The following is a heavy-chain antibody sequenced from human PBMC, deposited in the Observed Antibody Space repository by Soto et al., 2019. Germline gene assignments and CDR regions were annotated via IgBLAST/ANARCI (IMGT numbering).Heavy chain of an antibody. CDR2: ISSSSSTI. J-gene: IGHJ6*02. V-gene: IGHV3-11*04. D-gene: IGHD5-12*01. CDR1: GFAFSDYY. CDR3: ARADSGYAHGYYYYGMDV. Sequence: GGSLRLCCAASGFAFSDYYMSWIRQAPGKGLEWVSYISSSSSTIYYADSVKGRFTISRDNAKNSLYLQMNSLRAEDTAVYYCARADSGYAHGYYYYGMDVWGQGTTVTVSS.